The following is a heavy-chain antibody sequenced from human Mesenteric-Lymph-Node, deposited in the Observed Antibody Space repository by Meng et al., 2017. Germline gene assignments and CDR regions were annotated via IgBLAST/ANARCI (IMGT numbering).Heavy chain of an antibody. CDR1: GFTFSTYA. CDR2: IAGGGDGT. CDR3: ARSPIDKYDLSALPLDY. Sequence: GESLKISCEASGFTFSTYAMTWVRQAPGRGLQWVSAIAGGGDGTRYADSVRGRFAISRDNSKNTVFLQINSLRVEDTAVYYCARSPIDKYDLSALPLDYWGQGTLVTVSS. D-gene: IGHD3-16*01. J-gene: IGHJ4*02. V-gene: IGHV3-23*01.